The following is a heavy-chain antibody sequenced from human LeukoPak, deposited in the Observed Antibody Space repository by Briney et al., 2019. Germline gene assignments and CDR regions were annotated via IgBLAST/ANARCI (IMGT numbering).Heavy chain of an antibody. D-gene: IGHD3/OR15-3a*01. J-gene: IGHJ4*02. V-gene: IGHV3-21*01. CDR2: ITSSSSYI. CDR3: ARQTGSGLFILP. CDR1: GFTFSSYT. Sequence: GGSLRLSCAASGFTFSSYTMNWVRQAPGKGLEWVSSITSSSSYIYYADSVKGRFTISRDNAKNSLYLHMNSLRAEDTAVYYCARQTGSGLFILPGGQGTLVTVSS.